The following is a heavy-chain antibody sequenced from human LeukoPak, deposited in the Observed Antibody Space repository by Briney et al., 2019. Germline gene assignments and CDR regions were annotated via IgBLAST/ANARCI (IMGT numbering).Heavy chain of an antibody. CDR1: VFTSSSYA. CDR2: LSGSGGST. Sequence: PGGSLRLSSAASVFTSSSYAMSWVRHAPGKGLEWVSALSGSGGSTYYADSVKGRFTISRDNSKNTLYLQMNSLRAEDKAVYYCATFTMIVVVRGAFDYWGQGTLVSVCS. V-gene: IGHV3-23*01. D-gene: IGHD3-22*01. CDR3: ATFTMIVVVRGAFDY. J-gene: IGHJ4*02.